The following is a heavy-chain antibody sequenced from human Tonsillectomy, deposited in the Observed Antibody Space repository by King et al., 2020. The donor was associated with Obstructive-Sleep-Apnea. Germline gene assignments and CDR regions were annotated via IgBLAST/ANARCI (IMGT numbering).Heavy chain of an antibody. CDR1: GASISNYY. J-gene: IGHJ4*02. D-gene: IGHD4-17*01. CDR2: MYYSGNT. V-gene: IGHV4-59*08. Sequence: VQLQESGPGLVKPSETLSLTCTVSGASISNYYWSWIRQAPGKGLGWIGYMYYSGNTNYSPPHKSRGTISVETSKIQFSLRLSSVTAAHTAVYYCARHRCVEDHGGYGDYFDYWGQGTLVTVSS. CDR3: ARHRCVEDHGGYGDYFDY.